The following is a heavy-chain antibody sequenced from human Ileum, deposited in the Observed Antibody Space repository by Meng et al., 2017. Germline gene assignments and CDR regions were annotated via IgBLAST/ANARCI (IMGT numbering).Heavy chain of an antibody. CDR3: AKESLGVVTTDY. J-gene: IGHJ4*02. CDR1: GFTFSRYT. Sequence: GESLKISCAASGFTFSRYTVTWVRQAPGKGLEWVSSISGAGDHTYYADSVRGRFTVSRDNSKNTLYLQMNSLRAEDTAVYYCAKESLGVVTTDYWGQGTLVTVSS. V-gene: IGHV3-23*01. D-gene: IGHD3-3*01. CDR2: ISGAGDHT.